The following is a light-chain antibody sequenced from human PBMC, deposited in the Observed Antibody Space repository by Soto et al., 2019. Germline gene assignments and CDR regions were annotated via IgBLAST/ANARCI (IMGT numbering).Light chain of an antibody. V-gene: IGKV3-11*01. J-gene: IGKJ5*01. CDR2: GAS. CDR1: QSVGSY. Sequence: EVLLTQSPCTLSLSAGERATLSCRASQSVGSYNLAWYQQKPGQAPSVLIYGASTRATGIPAMFSGSGSGTEFTLTISSPEPEDSPFYYCQQRSNWATFGQGTRLEIK. CDR3: QQRSNWAT.